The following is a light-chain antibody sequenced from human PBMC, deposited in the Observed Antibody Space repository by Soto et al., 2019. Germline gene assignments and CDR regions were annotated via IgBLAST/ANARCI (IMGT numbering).Light chain of an antibody. CDR3: SSHAGSNTGV. Sequence: QSVLTQPPSVSGAPGQRVPIPCTGGASNIGAGFDVHWYHQIAGTAPKLLIYGNSNRPSGVPDRFSGSKSGTSASLAINGLQAEDEAHYYCSSHAGSNTGVFGGGTKVTVL. CDR1: ASNIGAGFD. CDR2: GNS. J-gene: IGLJ3*02. V-gene: IGLV1-40*01.